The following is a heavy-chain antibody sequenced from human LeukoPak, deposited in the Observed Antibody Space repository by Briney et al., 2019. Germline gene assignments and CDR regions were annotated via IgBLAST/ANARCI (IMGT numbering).Heavy chain of an antibody. V-gene: IGHV4-59*01. CDR2: IYYSGST. J-gene: IGHJ6*03. D-gene: IGHD4-11*01. CDR1: GGSISSYY. CDR3: ARTPTVTTRGYYYYMDV. Sequence: SETLSLTCTVSGGSISSYYWSWIRQPPGKGLEWIGYIYYSGSTNYNPPLKSRVTISVDTSKNQFSLKLSSVTAADTAVYYCARTPTVTTRGYYYYMDVWGKGTTVTVSS.